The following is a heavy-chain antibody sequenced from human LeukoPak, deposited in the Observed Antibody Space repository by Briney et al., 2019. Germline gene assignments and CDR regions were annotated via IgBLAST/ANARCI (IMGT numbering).Heavy chain of an antibody. CDR2: INHSGST. V-gene: IGHV4-34*01. J-gene: IGHJ5*02. Sequence: SETLSLTCAVYGGSFSGYYWSWLRQPPGKGLEWIGEINHSGSTNYNPSLKSRVTISVDTSNSQFSLKLSSVTAADTAVYYCAVGSGSGTTWFAPWGQGTLVTVSS. D-gene: IGHD3-10*01. CDR1: GGSFSGYY. CDR3: AVGSGSGTTWFAP.